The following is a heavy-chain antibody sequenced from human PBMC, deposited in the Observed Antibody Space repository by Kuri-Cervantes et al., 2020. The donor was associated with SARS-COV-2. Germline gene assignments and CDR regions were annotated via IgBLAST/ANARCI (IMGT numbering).Heavy chain of an antibody. CDR2: IYYSGST. CDR3: ARDDFYYYAMDV. V-gene: IGHV4-39*07. CDR1: GGSISSSSYY. J-gene: IGHJ6*01. Sequence: SETLSLTCTVSGGSISSSSYYWGWIRQPPGKGLEWIGSIYYSGSTYYNPSLKSRVTISVDTSKNQFSLKLSSVTAADTAVYYCARDDFYYYAMDVWGQGTTVTCCS.